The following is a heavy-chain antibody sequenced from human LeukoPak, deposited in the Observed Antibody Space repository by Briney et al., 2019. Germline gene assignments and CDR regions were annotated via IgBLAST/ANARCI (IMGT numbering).Heavy chain of an antibody. D-gene: IGHD5-18*01. V-gene: IGHV1-2*06. J-gene: IGHJ4*02. CDR2: INPNSGGT. Sequence: ASVKVSCKASGYTFTGYYMHWVRQAPGQGLEWMGRINPNSGGTNYAQKFQGRVTMTRDTSISTAYMELSRLRSDDTAVYYCARLYSYGYAVDYWGQGTLVTVSP. CDR1: GYTFTGYY. CDR3: ARLYSYGYAVDY.